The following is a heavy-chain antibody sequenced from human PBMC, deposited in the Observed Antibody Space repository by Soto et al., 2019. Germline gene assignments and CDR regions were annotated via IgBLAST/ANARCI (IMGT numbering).Heavy chain of an antibody. CDR2: IIPIFGTA. CDR3: ASHFWWLRDKNPIYYYYYGMDV. CDR1: GGTFSSYA. V-gene: IGHV1-69*13. D-gene: IGHD5-12*01. J-gene: IGHJ6*02. Sequence: SVKVSCKASGGTFSSYAISWVRQAPGQGLEWMGGIIPIFGTANYAQKFQGRVTITADESTSTAYMELSSLRSEDTAVYYCASHFWWLRDKNPIYYYYYGMDVWGQGTTVTVSS.